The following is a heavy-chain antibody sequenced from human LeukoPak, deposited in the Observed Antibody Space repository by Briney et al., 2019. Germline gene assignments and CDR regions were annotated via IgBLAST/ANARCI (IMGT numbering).Heavy chain of an antibody. D-gene: IGHD3-22*01. CDR1: GFTFGSYA. CDR2: ISTSGGTT. J-gene: IGHJ4*02. CDR3: AVMHRYYDGSGYWVQ. Sequence: GGSLTLSWPPSGFTFGSYAMGGVAQAPGRGWGGVAGISTSGGTTSYAESVKGRFTVSRDNPRNTLYMEMNSLRDEDTAVYYCAVMHRYYDGSGYWVQWGQGTLVTVSS. V-gene: IGHV3-23*01.